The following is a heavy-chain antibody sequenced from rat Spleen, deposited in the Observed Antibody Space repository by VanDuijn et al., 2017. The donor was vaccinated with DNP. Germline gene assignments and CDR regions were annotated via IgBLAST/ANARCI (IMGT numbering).Heavy chain of an antibody. CDR1: GFSLTGNS. Sequence: QVQLKESGPGLVQPSQTLSLTCTVSGFSLTGNSVHWVRQPPGKGLEWVGTIWGGGSTDYNSALKFRLTISRDTSKSQVFLRMNSLQTEDTAIYFCTRETGFDYWGQGVMVAVSS. V-gene: IGHV2-15*01. D-gene: IGHD5-1*01. J-gene: IGHJ2*01. CDR3: TRETGFDY. CDR2: IWGGGST.